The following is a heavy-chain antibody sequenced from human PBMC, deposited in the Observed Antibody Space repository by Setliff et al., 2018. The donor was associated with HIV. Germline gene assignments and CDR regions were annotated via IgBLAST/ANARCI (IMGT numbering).Heavy chain of an antibody. CDR2: IYTSGSP. CDR3: ARGLVNLSRYYYYYMDV. D-gene: IGHD3-10*01. V-gene: IGHV4-61*02. J-gene: IGHJ6*03. Sequence: SETLSLTCTVSGGSISSGNFYWSWIRQSAGKGLEWIGRIYTSGSPNFNPSLQSRVTISVDTSKNQFSLKLRSVTAADTAVYYCARGLVNLSRYYYYYMDVWGQGTTVTV. CDR1: GGSISSGNFY.